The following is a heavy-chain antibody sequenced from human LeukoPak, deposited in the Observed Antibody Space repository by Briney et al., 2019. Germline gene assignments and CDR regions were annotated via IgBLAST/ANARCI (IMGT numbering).Heavy chain of an antibody. J-gene: IGHJ4*02. CDR2: IIPIFGTA. CDR3: ARVRRTQEHFDY. D-gene: IGHD1-14*01. V-gene: IGHV1-69*05. CDR1: GGTFSSYA. Sequence: SVKVSCKASGGTFSSYAISWVRQAPGQGLEWMGGIIPIFGTANYAQKFQGRVAITTDESTSTAYMELSSLRSEDTAVYYCARVRRTQEHFDYWGQGTLVTVSS.